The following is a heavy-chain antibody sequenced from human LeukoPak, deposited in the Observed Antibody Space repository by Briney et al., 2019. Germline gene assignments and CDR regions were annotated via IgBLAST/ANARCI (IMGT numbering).Heavy chain of an antibody. D-gene: IGHD3/OR15-3a*01. CDR2: IIPIFGTA. Sequence: SVKVSCKASGGTFSSYAVSWVRQAPGQGLEWMGGIIPIFGTANYAQKFQGRVTITADESTSTAYMELSSLRSEDTAVYYCASGGTGTPIIYWGQGTLVTVSS. J-gene: IGHJ4*02. V-gene: IGHV1-69*13. CDR1: GGTFSSYA. CDR3: ASGGTGTPIIY.